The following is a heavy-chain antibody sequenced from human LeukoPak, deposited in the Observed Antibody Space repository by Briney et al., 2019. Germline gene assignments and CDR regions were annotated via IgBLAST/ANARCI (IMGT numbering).Heavy chain of an antibody. CDR1: AFTFSRFA. D-gene: IGHD2-15*01. CDR2: IRAGSDVT. V-gene: IGHV3-23*01. Sequence: GGSLRLSCAASAFTFSRFAMSWVRQAPGKGLEWVSAIRAGSDVTYYADSVKGRFTISRDNSKNTLYLQMNSLRAEDTAVYYCAKDRSSGSCYALDYWGQGTLVTVSS. CDR3: AKDRSSGSCYALDY. J-gene: IGHJ4*02.